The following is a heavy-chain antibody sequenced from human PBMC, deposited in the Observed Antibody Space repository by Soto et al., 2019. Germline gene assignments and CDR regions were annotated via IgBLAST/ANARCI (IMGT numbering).Heavy chain of an antibody. CDR3: ARTTVTTSLGDAFDI. D-gene: IGHD4-17*01. CDR2: ISAYNGNT. Sequence: QVQLVQSGAEVKKPGASVKVSCKASGYTFTSYGISWVRQAPGQGLEWMGWISAYNGNTNYAQKLQGRVPMTTDTSTSTAYMELRSLRSDDRAVYYCARTTVTTSLGDAFDIWGQGTMVTVSS. V-gene: IGHV1-18*01. J-gene: IGHJ3*02. CDR1: GYTFTSYG.